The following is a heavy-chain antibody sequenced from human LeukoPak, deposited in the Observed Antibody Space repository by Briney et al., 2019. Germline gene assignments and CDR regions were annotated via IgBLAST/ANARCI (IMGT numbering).Heavy chain of an antibody. CDR2: ISAYNGNT. D-gene: IGHD2-15*01. Sequence: ASVMVSCKASGYTFTSYGISWVRQAPGQGLEWMGWISAYNGNTNYAQKLQGRVTMTTDTSTSTAYMELRGLRSDDTAFYYCARDPTGYCSGGSCYWRYWGQGTLVTVSS. J-gene: IGHJ4*02. V-gene: IGHV1-18*01. CDR3: ARDPTGYCSGGSCYWRY. CDR1: GYTFTSYG.